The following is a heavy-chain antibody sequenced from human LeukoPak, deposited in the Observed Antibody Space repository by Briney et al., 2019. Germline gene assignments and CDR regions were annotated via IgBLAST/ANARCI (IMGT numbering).Heavy chain of an antibody. Sequence: SVKVSCKASGYTFSGTGWYLYWLRQAPGQGLECMGWIYPNNGATAYAQKFQGRVAMTRDTSITTAYMELSRLRPGDTAVYYCARDGPAQMVDFDYWGQGTLVTVSS. CDR3: ARDGPAQMVDFDY. J-gene: IGHJ4*02. CDR2: IYPNNGAT. D-gene: IGHD3-10*01. V-gene: IGHV1-2*02. CDR1: GYTFSGTGWY.